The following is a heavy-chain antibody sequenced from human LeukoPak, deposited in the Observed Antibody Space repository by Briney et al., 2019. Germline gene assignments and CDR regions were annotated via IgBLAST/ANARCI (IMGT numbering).Heavy chain of an antibody. J-gene: IGHJ4*01. D-gene: IGHD3-10*01. Sequence: GGSLRLSCAPSGFTFSSYSMNWVRQAPGKGLEWVSSISSSSSYIYYADSVKGRFTISRDYAKNLLYLQMNSLRIEDTAVYYCARDHGIPGSGSYRFDYWGHGTLVTVSS. V-gene: IGHV3-21*06. CDR1: GFTFSSYS. CDR2: ISSSSSYI. CDR3: ARDHGIPGSGSYRFDY.